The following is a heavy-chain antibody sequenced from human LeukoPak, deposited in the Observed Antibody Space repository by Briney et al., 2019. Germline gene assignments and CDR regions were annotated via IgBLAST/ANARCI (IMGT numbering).Heavy chain of an antibody. CDR2: IDPSDSYT. V-gene: IGHV5-10-1*01. CDR3: ARTSWFGVDY. CDR1: GHSFTSYW. D-gene: IGHD3-10*01. J-gene: IGHJ4*02. Sequence: GESLKISCKGSGHSFTSYWISWVRQMPGKGLEWMGRIDPSDSYTNYSPSFQGHVTISADKPISTAYLQWSSLTASDTAMYYCARTSWFGVDYWGQGTLVTVSS.